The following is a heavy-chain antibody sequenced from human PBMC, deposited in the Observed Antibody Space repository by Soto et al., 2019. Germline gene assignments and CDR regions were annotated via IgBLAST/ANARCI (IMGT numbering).Heavy chain of an antibody. D-gene: IGHD2-2*02. J-gene: IGHJ5*02. CDR1: GYTFTGYY. CDR3: ARAFKQYCSSTSCYTDWFDP. V-gene: IGHV1-2*02. CDR2: INPNSGGT. Sequence: GASVKVSCKASGYTFTGYYMHWVRQAPGQGLEWMGWINPNSGGTNYAQKFQGRVTMTRDTSISTAYMELSRLRSDDTAVYYCARAFKQYCSSTSCYTDWFDPWGQGTLVTVSS.